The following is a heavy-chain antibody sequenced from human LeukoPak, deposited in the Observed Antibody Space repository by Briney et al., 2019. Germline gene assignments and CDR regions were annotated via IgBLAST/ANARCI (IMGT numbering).Heavy chain of an antibody. Sequence: GGSLRLSCAVSGFTFSTYWMSWVRPAPGKGLEWVAKINQYGTEKYYVDSVKGRFTISRDNAKNSLYLQMNSLRAEDTAVYYCAREVREVPHWGQGTLVTVSS. CDR1: GFTFSTYW. J-gene: IGHJ4*02. V-gene: IGHV3-7*04. CDR2: INQYGTEK. CDR3: AREVREVPH. D-gene: IGHD2-2*01.